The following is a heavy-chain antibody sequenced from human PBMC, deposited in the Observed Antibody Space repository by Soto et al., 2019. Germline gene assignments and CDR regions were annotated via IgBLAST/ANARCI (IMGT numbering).Heavy chain of an antibody. CDR2: IYYSGST. CDR3: ARGQMAYYDILTGYYNPYYFDY. CDR1: GSSNSSYY. D-gene: IGHD3-9*01. V-gene: IGHV4-59*06. Sequence: SETLSLTGTVSGSSNSSYYWSWIRQHPGKGLEWLGYIYYSGSTYYNPSLKSRVTISVDTSKNQFSLKLSSVTAADTAVYYCARGQMAYYDILTGYYNPYYFDYWGQGTLVTVSS. J-gene: IGHJ4*02.